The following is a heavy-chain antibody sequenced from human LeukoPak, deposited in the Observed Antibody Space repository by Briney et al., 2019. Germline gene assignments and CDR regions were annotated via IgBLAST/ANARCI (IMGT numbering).Heavy chain of an antibody. D-gene: IGHD3-22*01. CDR3: AKGHADSSGYYYFDS. J-gene: IGHJ4*02. CDR1: GYTFTSYY. Sequence: RASVKVSCKASGYTFTSYYMHWVRQAPGQGLEWMGIINPSGGSTSYAQKFQGRVTMTRDMSTSTVYMELSSLRSEDTAVYYCAKGHADSSGYYYFDSWGQGTLVTVPS. V-gene: IGHV1-46*01. CDR2: INPSGGST.